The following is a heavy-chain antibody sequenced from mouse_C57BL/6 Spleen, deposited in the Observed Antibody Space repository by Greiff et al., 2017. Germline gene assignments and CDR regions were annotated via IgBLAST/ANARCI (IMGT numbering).Heavy chain of an antibody. Sequence: VQLQQSGPELVKPGASVKISCKASGYAFSSSWMNWVKQRPGEGLEWIGRIYPGDGDTNYNGKFKGKATLTADKSSSTAYMQLSSLTSEDSAVYLCAKYLHFGCWGQGTTLTVSS. D-gene: IGHD5-1*01. J-gene: IGHJ2*01. CDR1: GYAFSSSW. CDR2: IYPGDGDT. CDR3: AKYLHFGC. V-gene: IGHV1-82*01.